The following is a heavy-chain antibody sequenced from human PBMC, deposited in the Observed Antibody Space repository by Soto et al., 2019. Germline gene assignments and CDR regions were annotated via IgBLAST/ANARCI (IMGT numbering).Heavy chain of an antibody. Sequence: GGSLRLSCAASGFTFSSYGMHWVRQAPGKGLKWVAVIWYDGSNKYYADSVKGRLTISRDNSKNTLYLQMNSLRAEDTVVYYCARSLTLRFLEWLPFDYWGQGTLVTVSS. CDR2: IWYDGSNK. J-gene: IGHJ4*02. V-gene: IGHV3-33*01. CDR3: ARSLTLRFLEWLPFDY. CDR1: GFTFSSYG. D-gene: IGHD3-3*01.